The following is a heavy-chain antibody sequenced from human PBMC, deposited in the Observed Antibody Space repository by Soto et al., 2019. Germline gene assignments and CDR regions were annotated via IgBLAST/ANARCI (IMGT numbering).Heavy chain of an antibody. CDR2: ISSGGLI. Sequence: PGGSLRLSCVASGFIFSDHGFNWVRQAPGEGLEWVSHISSGGLIFYADSVRGRFTISRDNARNSLYLQMNSLRAEDTAVYYCARDPPPNYYDDNGLDYWGQGTLVTVSS. J-gene: IGHJ4*02. CDR3: ARDPPPNYYDDNGLDY. CDR1: GFIFSDHG. V-gene: IGHV3-48*01. D-gene: IGHD3-22*01.